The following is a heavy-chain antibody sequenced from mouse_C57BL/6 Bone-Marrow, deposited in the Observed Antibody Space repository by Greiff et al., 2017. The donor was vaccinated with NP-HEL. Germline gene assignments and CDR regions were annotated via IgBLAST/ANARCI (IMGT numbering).Heavy chain of an antibody. CDR1: GFTFNTYA. V-gene: IGHV10-3*01. CDR3: VREGETAQDFDY. CDR2: IRSKSSNYAT. J-gene: IGHJ2*01. D-gene: IGHD3-2*02. Sequence: DVMLVESGGGLVQPKGSLKLSCAASGFTFNTYAMHWVRQAPGKGLEWVARIRSKSSNYATYYADSVKDRFTISRDDSQSMLYLQMNNLKTEDTAMYYCVREGETAQDFDYWGQGTTLTVSS.